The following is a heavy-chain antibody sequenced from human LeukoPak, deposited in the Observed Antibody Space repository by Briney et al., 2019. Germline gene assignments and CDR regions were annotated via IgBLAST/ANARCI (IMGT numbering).Heavy chain of an antibody. J-gene: IGHJ4*02. V-gene: IGHV4-39*07. CDR1: GGSISSGSYY. Sequence: PSETLSLTCTVSGGSISSGSYYWGWIRQPPGKGVGCIGNIYYSGSTYYNPSLKSRVTISVDTSKNQFSLKLSSVTAADTAVYYCAGGSWQLAEEVYWGQGTLVTVSS. D-gene: IGHD6-6*01. CDR2: IYYSGST. CDR3: AGGSWQLAEEVY.